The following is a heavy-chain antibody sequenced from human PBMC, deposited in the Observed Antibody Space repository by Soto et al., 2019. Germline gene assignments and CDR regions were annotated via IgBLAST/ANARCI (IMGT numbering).Heavy chain of an antibody. D-gene: IGHD2-15*01. CDR3: ARDYCSGGSCYLYYFDY. Sequence: ASVKVSCKASGYTFTGYYMHWVRQAPGQGLEWMGWINPNSGGTNYAQKFQGWVTMTRDTSISTAYMELSRLRSDDTAVYYCARDYCSGGSCYLYYFDYWGQGTLVTVSS. CDR1: GYTFTGYY. J-gene: IGHJ4*02. CDR2: INPNSGGT. V-gene: IGHV1-2*04.